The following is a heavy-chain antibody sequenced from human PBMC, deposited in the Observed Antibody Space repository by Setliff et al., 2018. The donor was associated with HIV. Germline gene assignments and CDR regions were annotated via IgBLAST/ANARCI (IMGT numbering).Heavy chain of an antibody. J-gene: IGHJ6*03. V-gene: IGHV4-59*01. Sequence: SETLSLTCTVSGGSISGYYWSLIRQPPGKGLEYIGSIFFTGNTIYNPSLKARVTLSVDMSKNQVFLRLSSVTAADTAVYYCVRGYCSSTTCYEDYYYMDVWGKGSTVTVSS. CDR2: IFFTGNT. CDR1: GGSISGYY. D-gene: IGHD2-2*01. CDR3: VRGYCSSTTCYEDYYYMDV.